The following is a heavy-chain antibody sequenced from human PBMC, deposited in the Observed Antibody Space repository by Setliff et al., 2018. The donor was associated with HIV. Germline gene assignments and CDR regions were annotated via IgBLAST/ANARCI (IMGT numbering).Heavy chain of an antibody. CDR2: IYTSGST. CDR3: ARVNSGGYNYKSFFDY. Sequence: SETLSLTCTVSGGSISSGSYYWSWIRQPAGKGLEWIGRIYTSGSTNYNPSLKSRVTISVDTSKNQFSLKLRSVTAADTAVYYCARVNSGGYNYKSFFDYWGQGTLVTVSS. J-gene: IGHJ4*02. V-gene: IGHV4-61*02. CDR1: GGSISSGSYY. D-gene: IGHD5-12*01.